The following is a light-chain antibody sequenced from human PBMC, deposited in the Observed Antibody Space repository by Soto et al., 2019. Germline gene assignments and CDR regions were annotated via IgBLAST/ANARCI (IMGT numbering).Light chain of an antibody. CDR1: QSVSSN. J-gene: IGKJ1*01. CDR3: QQSNTWPRT. Sequence: EIVMTQSPGTLSVSPGERATLSCRASQSVSSNLAWYQQKPGQDPRLLIYGAYTRATGIPARFSGSRSGTYFPITISSLQSEDITVYYCQQSNTWPRTFGQGTKVEIK. V-gene: IGKV3-15*01. CDR2: GAY.